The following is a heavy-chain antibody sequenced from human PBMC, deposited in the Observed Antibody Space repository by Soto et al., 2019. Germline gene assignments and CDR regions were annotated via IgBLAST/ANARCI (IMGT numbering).Heavy chain of an antibody. Sequence: QVHLVESGGDLVKPGGSLGLSCAASEFSFSDYYMNWIRQAPGKGLEWVSSISSRDNTIYYADSVQGRFTISRDNAKNSAYLQMNSLRAEDTAVYYCARTYGGYPPLYYGMDVWGQGTTVTVSS. CDR3: ARTYGGYPPLYYGMDV. CDR1: EFSFSDYY. CDR2: ISSRDNTI. V-gene: IGHV3-11*01. J-gene: IGHJ6*02. D-gene: IGHD5-12*01.